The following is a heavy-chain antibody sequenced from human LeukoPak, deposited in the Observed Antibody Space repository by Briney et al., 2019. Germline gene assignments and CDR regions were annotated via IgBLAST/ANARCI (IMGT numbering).Heavy chain of an antibody. CDR1: GYSFPSYW. D-gene: IGHD3-22*01. Sequence: GESLKISCKVSGYSFPSYWITWVRQMPGKGLEWMGRIAPSDSYTNYSPSFEGHVAFSVDKSISTVYLQWSSLKASDTAMYYCVRRPPGVYDTTQNWFDPWGQGTLVTVSS. J-gene: IGHJ5*02. V-gene: IGHV5-10-1*01. CDR2: IAPSDSYT. CDR3: VRRPPGVYDTTQNWFDP.